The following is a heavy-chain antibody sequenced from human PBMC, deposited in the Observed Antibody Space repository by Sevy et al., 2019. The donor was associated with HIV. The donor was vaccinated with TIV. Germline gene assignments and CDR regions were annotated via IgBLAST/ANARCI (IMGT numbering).Heavy chain of an antibody. CDR3: ARDGTYYYYMDV. J-gene: IGHJ6*03. V-gene: IGHV3-74*01. CDR2: INSDGSST. CDR1: GFTFSSYW. Sequence: GGYLRLSCAASGFTFSSYWMHWVRQAPGKGLVWVSRINSDGSSTSYADSVKGRFTISRDNAKNTLYLQMNSLRAEDTAVYYCARDGTYYYYMDVWGKGTTVTVSS. D-gene: IGHD1-26*01.